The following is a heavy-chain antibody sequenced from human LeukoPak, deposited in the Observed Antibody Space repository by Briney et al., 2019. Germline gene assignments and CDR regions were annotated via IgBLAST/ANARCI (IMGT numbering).Heavy chain of an antibody. D-gene: IGHD5-18*01. CDR3: ARAWDTAMEFDY. V-gene: IGHV4-34*01. CDR2: INHSGST. J-gene: IGHJ4*02. Sequence: PSETLSLTCAVYGGSFSGYYWSWIRQPPGKGLEWNGEINHSGSTNYNPSLKSRVTISVDTSKIQFSLKLSSVTAADTAVYYCARAWDTAMEFDYWGQGTLVTVSS. CDR1: GGSFSGYY.